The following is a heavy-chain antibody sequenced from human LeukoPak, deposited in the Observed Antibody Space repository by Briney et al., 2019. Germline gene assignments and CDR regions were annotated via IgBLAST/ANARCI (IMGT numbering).Heavy chain of an antibody. J-gene: IGHJ4*02. CDR3: AREYSSSSGRCFDY. Sequence: SGGSLRLSCAASGFTVSSNYMSWVRQAPGKGLEWVSVISSGGSTYYADSVQGRFNISSDNSKHTLYLQLNSPRAEDTAVYYCAREYSSSSGRCFDYWGQGTLVTVSS. CDR1: GFTVSSNY. D-gene: IGHD6-6*01. CDR2: ISSGGST. V-gene: IGHV3-66*01.